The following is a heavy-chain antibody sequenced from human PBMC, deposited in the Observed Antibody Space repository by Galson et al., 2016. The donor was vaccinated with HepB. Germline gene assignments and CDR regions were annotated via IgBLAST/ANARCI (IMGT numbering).Heavy chain of an antibody. CDR1: GFDFNDSS. CDR3: ARPAAGRTATTTLA. Sequence: SLRLSCAASGFDFNDSSMHWVRQSPGKGLEWVAGISFDGRNSYYADSVKGRFITSRDSSKKTVYLQMNSLRSKDTALYYCARPAAGRTATTTLAWGQGILVTVSS. V-gene: IGHV3-30-3*01. CDR2: ISFDGRNS. J-gene: IGHJ5*02. D-gene: IGHD4-17*01.